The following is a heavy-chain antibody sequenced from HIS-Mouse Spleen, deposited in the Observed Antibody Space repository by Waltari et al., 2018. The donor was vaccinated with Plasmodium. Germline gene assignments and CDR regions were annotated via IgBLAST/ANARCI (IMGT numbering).Heavy chain of an antibody. CDR2: IYYSGST. D-gene: IGHD1-26*01. CDR3: ARWVGNWFDP. Sequence: QVQLQESGPGLVKPSQTLSLTCRVTGGSISSGGYYLSGIRQHPGKGLEWIGYIYYSGSTYYNPSLKSRVTISVDTSKNQFSLKVNSVTAADTAVYYCARWVGNWFDPWGQGTLVTVSS. CDR1: GGSISSGGYY. V-gene: IGHV4-31*03. J-gene: IGHJ5*02.